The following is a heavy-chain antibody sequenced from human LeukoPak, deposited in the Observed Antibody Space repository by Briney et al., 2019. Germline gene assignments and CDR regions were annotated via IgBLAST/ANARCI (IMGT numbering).Heavy chain of an antibody. V-gene: IGHV3-21*01. CDR2: ISSSSSYI. CDR1: GFTFSSYS. D-gene: IGHD4-17*01. J-gene: IGHJ2*01. Sequence: GGSLRLSCAASGFTFSSYSMNWVRQAPGKGLEWVSSISSSSSYIYYADSVKGRFTISRDNAKNSLYLQMNSLRAEDTAVYYCVRDYGDYPYWYFDPWGRGTLVTVSS. CDR3: VRDYGDYPYWYFDP.